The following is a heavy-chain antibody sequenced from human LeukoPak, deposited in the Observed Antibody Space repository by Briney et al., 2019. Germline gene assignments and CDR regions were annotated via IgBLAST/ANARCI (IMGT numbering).Heavy chain of an antibody. CDR1: IFTTYG. V-gene: IGHV1-18*01. D-gene: IGHD3-9*01. CDR3: ARIGTYYDILTGYSSPDY. J-gene: IGHJ4*02. Sequence: ASVKVSCKAYIFTTYGISWVRQAPGQGLEWMGWITTYKGKTNYAQKFQGRVTVTTDTSTSTAYMELRSLRSDDTAVYYCARIGTYYDILTGYSSPDYWGQGTLVTVSS. CDR2: ITTYKGKT.